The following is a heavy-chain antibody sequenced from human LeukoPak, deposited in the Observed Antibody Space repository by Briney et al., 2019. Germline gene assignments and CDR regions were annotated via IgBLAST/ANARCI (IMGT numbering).Heavy chain of an antibody. CDR1: GGSISNYY. Sequence: SETLSLTCTVSGGSISNYYWNWIRQPPGKGLELIGYIYYSGTTNYNPSLKSRVSMSVDTSKNQFSLKLSSVTAADTAVYYCAREYDILTGYDYWGQGTLVTVSS. V-gene: IGHV4-59*01. D-gene: IGHD3-9*01. CDR3: AREYDILTGYDY. CDR2: IYYSGTT. J-gene: IGHJ4*02.